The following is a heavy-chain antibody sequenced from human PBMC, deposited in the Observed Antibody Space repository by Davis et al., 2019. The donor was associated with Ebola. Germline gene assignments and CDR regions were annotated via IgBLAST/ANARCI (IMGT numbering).Heavy chain of an antibody. Sequence: GGSLRPSCAASGFTFSSYAMSWVRQAPGKGLEWVSAISGSGGSTYYADSVKGRFTISRDNSKNTLYLQMNSLRADDTAVYYCAKGSIAMALFDYWGQGTLVTVSS. D-gene: IGHD6-19*01. CDR1: GFTFSSYA. J-gene: IGHJ4*02. V-gene: IGHV3-23*01. CDR3: AKGSIAMALFDY. CDR2: ISGSGGST.